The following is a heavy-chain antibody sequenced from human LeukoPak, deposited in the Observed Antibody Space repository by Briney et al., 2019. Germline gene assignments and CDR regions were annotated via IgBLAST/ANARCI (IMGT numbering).Heavy chain of an antibody. V-gene: IGHV4-39*07. CDR1: GGSISSSSYY. J-gene: IGHJ4*02. Sequence: SETLSLTCTVSGGSISSSSYYWGWIRQPPGKGLEWIGSIYYSGSTYYNPSLKSRVTISVDTSKNQFSLKLSSVTAADTAVYYCARETWGGRDLYYFDYWGQGTLVTVSS. CDR3: ARETWGGRDLYYFDY. D-gene: IGHD1-26*01. CDR2: IYYSGST.